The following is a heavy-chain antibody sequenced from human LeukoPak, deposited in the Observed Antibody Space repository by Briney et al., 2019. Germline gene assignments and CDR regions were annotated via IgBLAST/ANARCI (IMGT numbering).Heavy chain of an antibody. CDR1: GFTFGDYA. J-gene: IGHJ4*02. D-gene: IGHD6-19*01. Sequence: QSGGSLRLSCTASGFTFGDYAMSWFRQAPGKGLEWVGFIRSKAYGGTTEYAASVKGRFTISRDDSKSIAYLQMNSLRTEDTAVYYCTRADSSGGGGYWGQGTLVTVSS. CDR2: IRSKAYGGTT. CDR3: TRADSSGGGGY. V-gene: IGHV3-49*03.